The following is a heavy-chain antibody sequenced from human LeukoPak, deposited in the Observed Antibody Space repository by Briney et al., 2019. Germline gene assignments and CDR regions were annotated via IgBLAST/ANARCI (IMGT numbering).Heavy chain of an antibody. V-gene: IGHV4-59*12. D-gene: IGHD3-3*01. CDR1: GGSIRPLY. Sequence: SETLSLTCTVSGGSIRPLYWSWIRQPPGKGLEWIGYIYYGGSTTYNPSLRSRVTISVDTSKNQFSLKLSSVTAADTAVYYCARARTGVVTYFDYWGQGTLVTVSS. J-gene: IGHJ4*02. CDR3: ARARTGVVTYFDY. CDR2: IYYGGST.